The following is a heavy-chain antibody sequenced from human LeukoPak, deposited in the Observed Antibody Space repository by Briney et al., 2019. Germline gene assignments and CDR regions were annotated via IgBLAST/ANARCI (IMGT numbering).Heavy chain of an antibody. D-gene: IGHD2-15*01. CDR1: GGTFSSYA. CDR3: ARGYCSGGSCYDFDY. V-gene: IGHV1-69*04. CDR2: IIPIFGIA. J-gene: IGHJ4*02. Sequence: GSSVKVSRKASGGTFSSYAISWVRQAPGQGLEWMGRIIPIFGIANYAQKFQGRVTITADKSTSTAYMELSSLRSEDTAVYYCARGYCSGGSCYDFDYWGQGTLVTVSS.